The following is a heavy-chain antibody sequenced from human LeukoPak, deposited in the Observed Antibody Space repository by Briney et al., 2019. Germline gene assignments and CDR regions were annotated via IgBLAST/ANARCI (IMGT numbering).Heavy chain of an antibody. J-gene: IGHJ4*02. D-gene: IGHD2-8*01. CDR1: GFTFTSSA. CDR2: IVVGSGNT. V-gene: IGHV1-58*02. CDR3: AATGFNGVLFDY. Sequence: SVKVSCKASGFTFTSSAMQWVRQARGQRLEWIGWIVVGSGNTNYAQKFQERVTITRDMSTSTAYMELSSLRSEDTAVYYCAATGFNGVLFDYWGQGTLVTVSS.